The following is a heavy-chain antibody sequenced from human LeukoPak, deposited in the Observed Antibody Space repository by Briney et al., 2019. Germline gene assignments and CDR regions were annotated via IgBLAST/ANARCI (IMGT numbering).Heavy chain of an antibody. CDR1: GGSLSSGGYY. J-gene: IGHJ4*02. Sequence: SETLSLTCTVSGGSLSSGGYYWSWLRQPPGKGLEWIGYIYHSGSTYYNPSLKSRVTISVDRSKNQFSLKLSSVTAADTAVYYCARDGYNKYFDYWGQGTLVTVSS. D-gene: IGHD5-24*01. V-gene: IGHV4-30-2*01. CDR3: ARDGYNKYFDY. CDR2: IYHSGST.